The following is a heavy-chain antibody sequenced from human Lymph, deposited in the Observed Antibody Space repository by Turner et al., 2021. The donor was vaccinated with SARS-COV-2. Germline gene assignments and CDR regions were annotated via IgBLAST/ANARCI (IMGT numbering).Heavy chain of an antibody. CDR1: GGSMNSNY. Sequence: QVQLQESGPRLVKPLETRSLTCTVSGGSMNSNYWSWNRQPPGKRLEWLGYIYYRGSTNYNPSLNSRVTISVDTSKNQFSLKLTSVTAADTAIYYCARETVNNWVDPWGQGILVTVSS. V-gene: IGHV4-59*01. CDR3: ARETVNNWVDP. D-gene: IGHD2-21*02. CDR2: IYYRGST. J-gene: IGHJ5*02.